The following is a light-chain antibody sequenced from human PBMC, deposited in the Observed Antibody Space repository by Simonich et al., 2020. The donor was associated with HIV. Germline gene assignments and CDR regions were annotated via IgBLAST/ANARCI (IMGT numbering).Light chain of an antibody. V-gene: IGLV2-14*03. CDR2: DVR. CDR3: AAWDDSLSGRV. J-gene: IGLJ3*02. CDR1: ISDVGGYNY. Sequence: QSALTQPASVSGSPGQSITISCTGTISDVGGYNYVSWYQQHPGKAPKLMIYDVRKRPSGVSNRFSGSKAGTSASLAISGLRSEDEADYDCAAWDDSLSGRVFGGGTKLTVL.